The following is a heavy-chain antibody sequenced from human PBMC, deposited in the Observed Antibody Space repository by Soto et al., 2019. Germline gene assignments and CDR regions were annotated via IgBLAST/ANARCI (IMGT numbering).Heavy chain of an antibody. D-gene: IGHD3-3*01. Sequence: GGSLRLSCAASGFTFSSYAMSWVRQAPGKGLEWVSAISGSGGSTYYADSVKGRFTISRDNSKNTLYLQMNSLRAEDTAVYYWANPPRGIYFFGGVYYPPPPYYYYGRDVGGQGTRVTVS. CDR3: ANPPRGIYFFGGVYYPPPPYYYYGRDV. CDR1: GFTFSSYA. V-gene: IGHV3-23*01. CDR2: ISGSGGST. J-gene: IGHJ6*02.